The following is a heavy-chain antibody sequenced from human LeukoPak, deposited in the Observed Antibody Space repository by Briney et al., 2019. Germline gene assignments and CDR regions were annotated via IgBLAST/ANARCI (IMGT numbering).Heavy chain of an antibody. Sequence: PSETLSLTCTVSGGSISSYYWSWIRQPPGKGLEWIGYIYYSGSTNYNPSLKSRVTISVDTSKNQFSLKLSSVTAADTAVYYCARERVGANPRRAFDIWGQGTMVTVSS. V-gene: IGHV4-59*01. CDR2: IYYSGST. CDR1: GGSISSYY. J-gene: IGHJ3*02. CDR3: ARERVGANPRRAFDI. D-gene: IGHD1-26*01.